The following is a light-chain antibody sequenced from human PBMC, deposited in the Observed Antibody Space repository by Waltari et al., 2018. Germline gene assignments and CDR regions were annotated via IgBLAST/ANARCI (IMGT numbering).Light chain of an antibody. CDR1: QDIGGY. CDR2: KTS. Sequence: DIQLTQSPSSLAASVGDRVTLPCRASQDIGGYLNWYQQQPGKAPKLLIYKTSILNTGVPSRFSGGSSRIDYTLTITSLQPEDIATYYCQYFDNLPMFTFGPGTKVEIK. J-gene: IGKJ2*01. CDR3: QYFDNLPMFT. V-gene: IGKV1-33*01.